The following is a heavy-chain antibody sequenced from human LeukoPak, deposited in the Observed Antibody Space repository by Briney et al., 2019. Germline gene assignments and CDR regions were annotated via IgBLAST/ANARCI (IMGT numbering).Heavy chain of an antibody. CDR2: IASDGNYR. CDR3: ANLPYNWNEYFDDY. V-gene: IGHV3-30*02. CDR1: GFTVSSNY. J-gene: IGHJ4*02. D-gene: IGHD1-1*01. Sequence: GGSLRLSCAASGFTVSSNYMSWVRQAPGKGLEWVAYIASDGNYRDYVDSVRGRFTVSRDNSKNTLYLQMDSLRAEDTAVYYCANLPYNWNEYFDDYWGQGTLVTVSS.